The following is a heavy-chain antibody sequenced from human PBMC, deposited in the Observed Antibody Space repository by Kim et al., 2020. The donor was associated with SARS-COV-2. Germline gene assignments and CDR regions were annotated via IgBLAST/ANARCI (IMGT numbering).Heavy chain of an antibody. Sequence: GESLKISCKGSGYSFTSYWIGWVRQMPGKGLEWMGIIYPGDSDTRYSPSFQGQVTISADKSISTAYLQWSSLKASDTAMYYCARHSPGANYYDSSGYFYWFDPWGQGTLVTVSS. D-gene: IGHD3-22*01. J-gene: IGHJ5*02. CDR3: ARHSPGANYYDSSGYFYWFDP. CDR2: IYPGDSDT. V-gene: IGHV5-51*01. CDR1: GYSFTSYW.